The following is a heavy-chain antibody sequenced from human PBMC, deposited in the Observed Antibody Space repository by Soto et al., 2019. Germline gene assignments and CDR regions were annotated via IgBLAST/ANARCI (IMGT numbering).Heavy chain of an antibody. CDR2: IIPIFGTA. CDR3: ARSDYVRSGYYYYYYGMDV. Sequence: SVKVTCKASGGTFSSYAISWVRQAHGQGLEWMGGIIPIFGTANYAQKFQGRVTITADESTSTAYMELSSLRSEDTAVYYCARSDYVRSGYYYYYYGMDVWGQGTTVTVSS. CDR1: GGTFSSYA. D-gene: IGHD3-10*02. J-gene: IGHJ6*02. V-gene: IGHV1-69*13.